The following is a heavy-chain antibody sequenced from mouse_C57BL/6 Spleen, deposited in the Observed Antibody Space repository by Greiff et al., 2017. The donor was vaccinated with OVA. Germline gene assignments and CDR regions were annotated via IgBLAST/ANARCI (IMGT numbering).Heavy chain of an antibody. D-gene: IGHD3-3*01. CDR3: GRSAQLGRVGAMDY. CDR1: GYAFSSSW. J-gene: IGHJ4*01. Sequence: VQLQQSGPELAKPGASVKISCKASGYAFSSSWMNWVKQRPGKGLEWIGRIYPGDGDTNYNGKFKGKATLTADKSSSTAYMQLSSLTSEDSAVYFCGRSAQLGRVGAMDYWGQGTSVTVSS. CDR2: IYPGDGDT. V-gene: IGHV1-82*01.